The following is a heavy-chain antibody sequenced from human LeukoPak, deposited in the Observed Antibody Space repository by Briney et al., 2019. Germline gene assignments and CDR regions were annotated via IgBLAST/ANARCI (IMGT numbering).Heavy chain of an antibody. CDR2: INPNSGGT. CDR1: GYTFTGYS. CDR3: TRDFWSVAGAGPGFDP. Sequence: ASVKVSCKASGYTFTGYSMHWVRQAPGQGLEWMGWINPNSGGTNYAQKFQARVTMTRDTSISTAYMELSSLRSDDTAVYCCTRDFWSVAGAGPGFDPWGQGTLVIVSS. D-gene: IGHD6-13*01. V-gene: IGHV1-2*02. J-gene: IGHJ5*02.